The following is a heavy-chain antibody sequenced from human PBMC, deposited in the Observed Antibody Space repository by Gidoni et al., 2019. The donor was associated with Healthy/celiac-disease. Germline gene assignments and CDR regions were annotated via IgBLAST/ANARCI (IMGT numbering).Heavy chain of an antibody. CDR1: GYSFTSYW. CDR3: ARQSIAAAGDYYYYYGMDV. J-gene: IGHJ6*02. D-gene: IGHD6-13*01. V-gene: IGHV5-51*01. CDR2: IYPGDSDT. Sequence: EVQLVQSGAEVKKPGESLKISCKGSGYSFTSYWIGWVRQMPGKGLEWMGIIYPGDSDTRYSPSFQGQVTISADKSISTAYLQWSSLKASDTAMYYCARQSIAAAGDYYYYYGMDVWGQGTTVTVSS.